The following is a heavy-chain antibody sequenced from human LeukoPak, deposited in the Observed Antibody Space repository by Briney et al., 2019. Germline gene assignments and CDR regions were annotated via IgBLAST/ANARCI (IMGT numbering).Heavy chain of an antibody. D-gene: IGHD3-3*01. V-gene: IGHV4-59*01. J-gene: IGHJ6*03. CDR1: GGSISSYY. Sequence: SETLSLTCTVSGGSISSYYWSWIRQPPGKGLEWIGYIYYSGSTNYNPSLKSRVTISVDTSKNQFSLKLSSVTAADTAVYYCARYTEWLIPHYYYYYMDVWGKGTTVTVSS. CDR3: ARYTEWLIPHYYYYYMDV. CDR2: IYYSGST.